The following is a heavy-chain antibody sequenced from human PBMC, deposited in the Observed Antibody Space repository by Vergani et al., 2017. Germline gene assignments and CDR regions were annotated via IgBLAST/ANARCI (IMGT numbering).Heavy chain of an antibody. Sequence: EVQLVESGGGLIQPGGSLRLSCAASGFTVSSNSMTWVRQAPGKGREWVSIIYSGGSTYYADSVKGRFAISRDNSKNTLYLQMNILRAEDTAVYYCAKDRIQLWAPRSVFDYWGQGTLVTVSS. D-gene: IGHD5-18*01. J-gene: IGHJ4*02. CDR1: GFTVSSNS. CDR3: AKDRIQLWAPRSVFDY. V-gene: IGHV3-66*03. CDR2: IYSGGST.